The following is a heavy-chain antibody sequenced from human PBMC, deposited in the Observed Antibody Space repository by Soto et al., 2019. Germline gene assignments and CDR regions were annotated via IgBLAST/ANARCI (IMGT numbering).Heavy chain of an antibody. CDR1: GFTVNSNY. CDR3: AKRDGFILAV. D-gene: IGHD3-10*01. CDR2: TNTGGTT. J-gene: IGHJ6*02. Sequence: EVQVLATGGGLNQPGGSLRLSCAASGFTVNSNYMSWVRQAPGEGLQWVSITNTGGTTYYADSVKGRFTVSRDHSKNTLYLQMNSLTAEDTAVYYCAKRDGFILAVWGQGTTVSVSS. V-gene: IGHV3-53*02.